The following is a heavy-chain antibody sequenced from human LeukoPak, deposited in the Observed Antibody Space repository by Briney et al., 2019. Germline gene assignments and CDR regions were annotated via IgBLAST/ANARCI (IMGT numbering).Heavy chain of an antibody. CDR2: IYHSGST. CDR1: GGSISSSNW. J-gene: IGHJ3*01. V-gene: IGHV4-4*02. Sequence: ASGTLSLTCAVSGGSISSSNWWSWVRQPPGKGLEWIGEIYHSGSTNYNPSLKSRVTISVDKSKNQFTLKLSSVTAADTAVYYCARDGGYCSSTNCYLGVWGQGTMVTVSS. D-gene: IGHD2-2*01. CDR3: ARDGGYCSSTNCYLGV.